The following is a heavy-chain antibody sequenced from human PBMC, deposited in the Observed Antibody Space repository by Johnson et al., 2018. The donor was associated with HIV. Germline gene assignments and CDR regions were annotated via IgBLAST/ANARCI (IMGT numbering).Heavy chain of an antibody. CDR3: ARVRQLLVEEAFDI. D-gene: IGHD6-19*01. Sequence: QEKLVESGGGLVKPGGSLRLSCAASGFTFSSYGMHWVRQAPGKGLEWVANIKQDGSNKYYADSVKGRFTISRDNSKNTLYLQMNSLRGEDTAVYYCARVRQLLVEEAFDIWGQGTMVTASS. CDR2: IKQDGSNK. CDR1: GFTFSSYG. J-gene: IGHJ3*02. V-gene: IGHV3-33*08.